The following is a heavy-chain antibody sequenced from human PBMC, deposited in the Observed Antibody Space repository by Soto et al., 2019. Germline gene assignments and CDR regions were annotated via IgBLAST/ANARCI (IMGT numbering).Heavy chain of an antibody. CDR3: AREYPRVFYYYDSSGYGY. CDR1: GFTFSNYW. Sequence: GGSLRLSCAPSGFTFSNYWMSWVRQAPGKGLEWVANIRQDGSEKYYVDSVKGRFTISRDNAKNSLYLQMNSLRAEDTAVYYCAREYPRVFYYYDSSGYGYWGQGTLVTVSS. D-gene: IGHD3-22*01. V-gene: IGHV3-7*03. CDR2: IRQDGSEK. J-gene: IGHJ4*02.